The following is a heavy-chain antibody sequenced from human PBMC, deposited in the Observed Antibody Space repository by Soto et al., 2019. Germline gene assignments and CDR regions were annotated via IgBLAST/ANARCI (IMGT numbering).Heavy chain of an antibody. CDR3: ARNCGYSGYDYDS. CDR1: GFTFSSFS. V-gene: IGHV3-48*01. Sequence: GGSLILSCAASGFTFSSFSMNWVRQAPGKGLEWVSFISRSGTSIYYADTVKGRFTISRDNAKNSLYLQMSSLRAEDTAVYYCARNCGYSGYDYDSWGQGNLVTVSS. J-gene: IGHJ4*02. CDR2: ISRSGTSI. D-gene: IGHD5-12*01.